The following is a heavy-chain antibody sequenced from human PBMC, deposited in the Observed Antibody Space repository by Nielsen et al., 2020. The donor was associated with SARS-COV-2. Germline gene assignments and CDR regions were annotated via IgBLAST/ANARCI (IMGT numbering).Heavy chain of an antibody. V-gene: IGHV3-21*01. CDR1: GFTFSSYS. CDR3: ARDPYDYVWGTGDY. Sequence: GESLKISCAASGFTFSSYSMNWVRQAPGKGLEWVSSISSSSSYIYYADSVKGRFTTSRDNAKNSLYLQMNSLRAEDTAVYYCARDPYDYVWGTGDYWGQGTLVTVSS. D-gene: IGHD3-16*01. J-gene: IGHJ4*02. CDR2: ISSSSSYI.